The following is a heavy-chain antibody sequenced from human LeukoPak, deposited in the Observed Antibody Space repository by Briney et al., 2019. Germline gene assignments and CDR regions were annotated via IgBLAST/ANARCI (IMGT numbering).Heavy chain of an antibody. CDR1: GFTFSNHG. J-gene: IGHJ4*02. D-gene: IGHD7-27*01. CDR3: ARDLAWGAFDY. V-gene: IGHV3-23*01. Sequence: GGSLRLSCAASGFTFSNHGMNWVRQAPGKGLEWLSGVSPPGGGTYYADSVKGRFTISRDDSKNTLSLQMNSLRVEDTATYYCARDLAWGAFDYWGQGTLVTVSS. CDR2: VSPPGGGT.